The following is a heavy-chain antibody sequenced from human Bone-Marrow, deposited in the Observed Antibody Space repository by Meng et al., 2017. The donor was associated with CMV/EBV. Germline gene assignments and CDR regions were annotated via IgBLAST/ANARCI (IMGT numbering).Heavy chain of an antibody. V-gene: IGHV3-21*01. J-gene: IGHJ5*02. D-gene: IGHD3-16*02. CDR3: ARDLGYDYVWGSYRPPNSFDP. CDR2: ISSSSNYI. CDR1: IYS. Sequence: IYSMSWVRQAPGKGLEWVSSISSSSNYIYYADSVKGRFTISRDNAKNSLYLQMNSLRAEDTAVYYCARDLGYDYVWGSYRPPNSFDPWGQGTLVTVSS.